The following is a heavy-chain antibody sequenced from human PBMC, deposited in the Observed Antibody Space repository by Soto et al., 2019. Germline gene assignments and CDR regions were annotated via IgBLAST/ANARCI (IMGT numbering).Heavy chain of an antibody. CDR3: ARDAVRYCRDGVCYEGSYYYGMDV. CDR2: ISASNGNT. CDR1: GYTFTSYG. J-gene: IGHJ6*02. Sequence: QVQLVQSGAEVKNSGASVKVSCKASGYTFTSYGFSWVRQAPGQGLEWMGWISASNGNTNYAQKLQGRVTMTTDTPAGTDYMELRCVRSDGSATYYCARDAVRYCRDGVCYEGSYYYGMDVWGQGTTVTVS. V-gene: IGHV1-18*01. D-gene: IGHD2-8*01.